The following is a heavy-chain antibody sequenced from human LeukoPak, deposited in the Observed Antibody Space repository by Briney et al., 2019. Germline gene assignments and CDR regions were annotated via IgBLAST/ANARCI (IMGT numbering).Heavy chain of an antibody. J-gene: IGHJ4*02. CDR1: RFTFTKYA. V-gene: IGHV3-23*01. CDR2: INSNGRRT. Sequence: PGGSLRLSCVASRFTFTKYAMIWVRQAPGKGLEWISTINSNGRRTYYADSVKGRFTISRDNSRHILSLQMNSLRAEDTAVYFCAKDVRGGDPEIEPTDHWGQGTLAIVSS. CDR3: AKDVRGGDPEIEPTDH. D-gene: IGHD3-10*02.